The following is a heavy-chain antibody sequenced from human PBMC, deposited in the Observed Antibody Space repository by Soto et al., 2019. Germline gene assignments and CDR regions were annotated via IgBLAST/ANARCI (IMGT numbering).Heavy chain of an antibody. Sequence: EVQLVESGGGLVQPGGSLRLSCAASGFTFSDHYMDWVRQAPGKGLEWVGRSKNKADSYTTEYAASVKGRFTISRDGSKTSLFLQMNSLKTEATAVYYCTGWGSANDFGAAWGQGILVTVSS. D-gene: IGHD3-10*01. CDR1: GFTFSDHY. J-gene: IGHJ4*02. CDR2: SKNKADSYTT. V-gene: IGHV3-72*01. CDR3: TGWGSANDFGAA.